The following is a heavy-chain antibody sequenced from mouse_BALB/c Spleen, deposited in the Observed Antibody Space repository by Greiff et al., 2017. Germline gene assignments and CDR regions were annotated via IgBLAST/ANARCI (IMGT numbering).Heavy chain of an antibody. D-gene: IGHD1-1*01. Sequence: LVESGAELTRPGASVKMSCKASGYTFTSYTMHWVKQRPGQGLEWIGYINPSSGYTNYNQKFKDKATLTADKSSSTAYMQLSSLTSEDSAVYYCARSRSYGSSYYAMDYWGQGTSVTVSS. CDR2: INPSSGYT. CDR3: ARSRSYGSSYYAMDY. V-gene: IGHV1-4*01. J-gene: IGHJ4*01. CDR1: GYTFTSYT.